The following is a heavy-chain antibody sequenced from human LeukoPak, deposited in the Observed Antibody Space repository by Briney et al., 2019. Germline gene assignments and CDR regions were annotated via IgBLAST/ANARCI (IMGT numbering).Heavy chain of an antibody. CDR1: GGSFSGYY. J-gene: IGHJ6*03. CDR3: ARSWGRNYYYYYYMDV. V-gene: IGHV4-34*01. D-gene: IGHD3-16*01. CDR2: INHSGST. Sequence: SETLSLTCAVYGGSFSGYYWSWIRQPPGKGLEWIGEINHSGSTNYNPSLKSRVTISVDTSKNQFSLKMSSVTAADTAVHYCARSWGRNYYYYYYMDVWGKGTTVTVSS.